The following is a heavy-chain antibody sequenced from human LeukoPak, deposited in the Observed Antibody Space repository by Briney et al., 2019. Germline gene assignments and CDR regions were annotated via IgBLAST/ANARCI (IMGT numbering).Heavy chain of an antibody. CDR3: ARAPKFRLVGVPKGPFDP. J-gene: IGHJ5*02. Sequence: GGSLRLSCAASGFTFSDYYMSWLRQAPGKGLEWVSYISNSGSTIYYADSVKGRFFISRDNAKNSLYLQMNSLRAEDTAVYYCARAPKFRLVGVPKGPFDPWGQGTLVTVSS. D-gene: IGHD1-26*01. V-gene: IGHV3-11*01. CDR2: ISNSGSTI. CDR1: GFTFSDYY.